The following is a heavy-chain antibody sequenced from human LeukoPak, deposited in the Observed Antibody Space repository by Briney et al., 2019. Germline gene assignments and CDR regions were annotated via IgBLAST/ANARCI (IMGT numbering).Heavy chain of an antibody. CDR3: ARVARIAAYYYGMDV. V-gene: IGHV4-39*07. CDR1: GGSISSSSYY. D-gene: IGHD6-13*01. CDR2: IYYSGST. Sequence: SETLSLTCTVSGGSISSSSYYWGWIRQPPGKGLEWIGSIYYSGSTYYNPSLKSRVTISVDTSKNQFSLKLSSVTAADTAVYYCARVARIAAYYYGMDVWGQGTTVTVSS. J-gene: IGHJ6*02.